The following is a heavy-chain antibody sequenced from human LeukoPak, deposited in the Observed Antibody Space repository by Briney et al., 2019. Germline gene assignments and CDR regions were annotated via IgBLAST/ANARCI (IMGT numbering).Heavy chain of an antibody. CDR1: GGSFSSYY. J-gene: IGHJ4*02. V-gene: IGHV4-4*07. CDR2: IYTTGST. D-gene: IGHD6-6*01. CDR3: ATRIGGGSSYYFDY. Sequence: SETLSLTCTVSGGSFSSYYWSWIRQPAGKGLEWIGRIYTTGSTNYNPSLKSRVSMSVDTSKNQFSLKLSSVTAADTAVYYCATRIGGGSSYYFDYWAREPWSPSPQ.